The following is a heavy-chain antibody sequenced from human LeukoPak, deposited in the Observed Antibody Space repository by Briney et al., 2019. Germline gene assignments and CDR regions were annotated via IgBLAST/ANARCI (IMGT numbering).Heavy chain of an antibody. D-gene: IGHD2-8*01. J-gene: IGHJ5*02. Sequence: EASVKVSCKASGYTFTSYAMNWVRQAPGQGLEWMGWINTNTGNPTYAQGFTGRFVFSLDTSVSTAYLQISSLKAEDTAVYYCARDPAGLKRNWFDPWGQGTLVTVSS. CDR1: GYTFTSYA. CDR2: INTNTGNP. V-gene: IGHV7-4-1*02. CDR3: ARDPAGLKRNWFDP.